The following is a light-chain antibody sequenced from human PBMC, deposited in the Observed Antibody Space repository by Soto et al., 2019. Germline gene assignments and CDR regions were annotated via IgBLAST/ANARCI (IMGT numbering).Light chain of an antibody. V-gene: IGKV3-20*01. CDR1: QSVSSSY. CDR3: QQYGSSRT. CDR2: GAS. Sequence: IVLTQSPGTLSFSPGERATLSCRASQSVSSSYLAWYQQKPGQAPRLLIYGASSRATGIPDRFSGSGSGTDFTLTISRLEPEDFAVYYCQQYGSSRTLGQGTKVEIK. J-gene: IGKJ1*01.